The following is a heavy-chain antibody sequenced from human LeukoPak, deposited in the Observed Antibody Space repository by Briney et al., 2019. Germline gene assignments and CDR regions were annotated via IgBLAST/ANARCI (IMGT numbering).Heavy chain of an antibody. CDR2: FYYTGST. CDR3: ARDGFGYAYYYYMDV. J-gene: IGHJ6*03. CDR1: GGSTIDKSNYY. Sequence: PSETLSLTCTVSGGSTIDKSNYYWVWIRQPLGKGLEWIGSFYYTGSTYFNPSLKSRVTMSIDTSQNQFSLTLNSVTAADTAVYYCARDGFGYAYYYYMDVWGKGTTVTVSS. D-gene: IGHD5-18*01. V-gene: IGHV4-39*07.